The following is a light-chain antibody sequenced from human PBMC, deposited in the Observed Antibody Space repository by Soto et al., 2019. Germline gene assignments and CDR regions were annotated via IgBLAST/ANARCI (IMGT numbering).Light chain of an antibody. CDR1: QSVLYNSNNKNY. CDR2: WAS. CDR3: QQYYSTPYT. J-gene: IGKJ2*01. Sequence: DIVMTQSPDSLAVSLGERATINCKSSQSVLYNSNNKNYLAWYQQKPGQPPKLIIYWASTPESGVPDRFSGSGSGTDFTLTISSLQAEDVAVYYCQQYYSTPYTFGQGTKLEIK. V-gene: IGKV4-1*01.